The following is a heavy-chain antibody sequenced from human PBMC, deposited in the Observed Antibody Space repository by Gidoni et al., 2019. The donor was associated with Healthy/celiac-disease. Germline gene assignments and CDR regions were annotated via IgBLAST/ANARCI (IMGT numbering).Heavy chain of an antibody. J-gene: IGHJ6*02. CDR3: VKWEGQLSGMDV. CDR2: ISSNGGST. V-gene: IGHV3-64D*06. Sequence: EVQLVESGGGLVQPGGSLRLSCSASGFTFSSYARPWVRQAPGKGLEYVSAISSNGGSTYYADSVKGRFTSSRDNSKNTLYLQMSSLRAEDTAVYYCVKWEGQLSGMDVWGQGTTVTVSS. CDR1: GFTFSSYA. D-gene: IGHD5-18*01.